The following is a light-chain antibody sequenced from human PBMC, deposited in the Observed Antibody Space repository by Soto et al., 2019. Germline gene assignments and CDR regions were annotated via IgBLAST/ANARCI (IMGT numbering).Light chain of an antibody. CDR1: SSDVGGSNY. Sequence: QSALTQPASVSGSPGQSITISCTGTSSDVGGSNYVSWYQQHPGKAPKLMIFDVSNRPSGVSNRFSGSKSGNTASLTISGLQAGDEADYYCSSYTITSTQFGGGTQLTVL. V-gene: IGLV2-14*03. CDR2: DVS. CDR3: SSYTITSTQ. J-gene: IGLJ3*02.